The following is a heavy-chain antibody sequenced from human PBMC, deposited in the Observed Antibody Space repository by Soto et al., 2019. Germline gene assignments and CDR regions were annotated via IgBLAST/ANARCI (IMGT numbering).Heavy chain of an antibody. CDR3: ARAQWELLRNYYGMDV. V-gene: IGHV1-69*01. Sequence: QVQLVQSGAEVKKPGSSVKVPCKASGGTFSSYAISWVRQAPGQGLEWMGGIIPIFGTANYAQKFQGRVTITADESTSTAYMELSSLRSEDTAVYYCARAQWELLRNYYGMDVWGQGTTVTVSS. CDR1: GGTFSSYA. CDR2: IIPIFGTA. J-gene: IGHJ6*02. D-gene: IGHD1-26*01.